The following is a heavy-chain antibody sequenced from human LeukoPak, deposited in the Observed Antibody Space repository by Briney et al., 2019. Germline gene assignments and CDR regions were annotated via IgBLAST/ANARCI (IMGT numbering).Heavy chain of an antibody. CDR2: ISSSGSTI. V-gene: IGHV3-48*03. CDR3: ARGGDIVVVVGAQGGFDI. J-gene: IGHJ3*02. Sequence: GGSLRLSCAASGFTFSSYEMNWVRQAPGKGLEWVSYISSSGSTIYYADSVKGRFTISRDNAKNSLYLQMNSLRAEDTAVYYCARGGDIVVVVGAQGGFDIRGPGTMVTVSP. D-gene: IGHD2-15*01. CDR1: GFTFSSYE.